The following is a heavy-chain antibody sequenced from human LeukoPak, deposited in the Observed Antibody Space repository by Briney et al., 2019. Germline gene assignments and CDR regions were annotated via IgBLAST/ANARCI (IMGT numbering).Heavy chain of an antibody. J-gene: IGHJ4*02. CDR3: ATLSTAVLVGRKYFFDL. CDR2: IHYSGST. CDR1: GVSLSGYY. D-gene: IGHD1-26*01. V-gene: IGHV4-59*12. Sequence: PQTLSLTCTVSGVSLSGYYWSCVRQPPGQGLEYIADIHYSGSTNYNPSLKSRVTISVDKSKNQLSLKLSAVTAADTAVYYCATLSTAVLVGRKYFFDLWGQETLVSVFS.